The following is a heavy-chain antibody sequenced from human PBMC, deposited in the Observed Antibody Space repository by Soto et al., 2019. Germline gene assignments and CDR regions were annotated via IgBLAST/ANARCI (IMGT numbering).Heavy chain of an antibody. CDR1: GFTFSNYA. V-gene: IGHV3-23*01. CDR2: ISGSGGNT. Sequence: EVQLLESGRGLVQPGRSLRLSCAASGFTFSNYAMSWVRQAPGQGLDWVSAISGSGGNTYYADSVKGRFTISRDNSKNTLFLQMNSLRAEDAAVYYCAKFFVETGSNSGWPWSFHYWGQGTRVTVSS. J-gene: IGHJ4*02. D-gene: IGHD6-25*01. CDR3: AKFFVETGSNSGWPWSFHY.